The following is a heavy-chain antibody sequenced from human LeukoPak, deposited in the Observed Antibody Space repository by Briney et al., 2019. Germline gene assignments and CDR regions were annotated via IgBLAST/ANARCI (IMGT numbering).Heavy chain of an antibody. V-gene: IGHV4-34*01. Sequence: PSETLSLTYAVYGGSFSGYYWSWIRPPPGKGLEWIGEINHSGSTNYNPSLKSRVTISVDTSKNQFSLKLSSVTAADTAVYYCARRSGWLLLWNLNYFDYWGQGTLVTVSS. D-gene: IGHD3-22*01. CDR3: ARRSGWLLLWNLNYFDY. CDR2: INHSGST. J-gene: IGHJ4*02. CDR1: GGSFSGYY.